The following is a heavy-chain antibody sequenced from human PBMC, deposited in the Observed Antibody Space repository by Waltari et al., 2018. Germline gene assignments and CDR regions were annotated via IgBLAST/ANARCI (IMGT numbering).Heavy chain of an antibody. V-gene: IGHV4-38-2*02. D-gene: IGHD3-22*01. Sequence: QVQLQESGPGLVKPSETLSLTCTVSGYSISSGYYWGWIRQPPGKGLEWIGSIYHSGSTYYNPSLKSRVTISVDTSKNQFSLKLSSVTAADTAVYYCARVAMIVVVRGAFDIWGQGTMVTVSS. J-gene: IGHJ3*02. CDR2: IYHSGST. CDR1: GYSISSGYY. CDR3: ARVAMIVVVRGAFDI.